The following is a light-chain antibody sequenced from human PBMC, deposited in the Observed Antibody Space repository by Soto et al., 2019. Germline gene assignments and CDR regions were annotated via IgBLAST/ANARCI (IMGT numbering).Light chain of an antibody. J-gene: IGKJ1*01. V-gene: IGKV3-20*01. Sequence: EIVLTQSPGTLSLSPLEIATLSFRASQSVSSNYLAWYQLKPGQAPRLLIYGASSRATGIPDRFSGSGSGTDFTLTISRLDPEDFAVYFCQQYGSSPRTFGQGTKVDI. CDR2: GAS. CDR3: QQYGSSPRT. CDR1: QSVSSNY.